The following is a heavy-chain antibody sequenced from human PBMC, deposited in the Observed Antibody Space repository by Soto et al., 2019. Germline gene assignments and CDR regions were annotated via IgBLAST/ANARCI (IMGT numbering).Heavy chain of an antibody. CDR3: AKDSFYRGESSYALHV. V-gene: IGHV3-9*01. D-gene: IGHD3-10*01. CDR2: INWNSRSV. CDR1: VFNFEDYG. J-gene: IGHJ6*02. Sequence: SLRLSCEVSVFNFEDYGIHWVRQRPGKCLEWVSGINWNSRSVAYADSVKGRFTISRDNAKNSLYLQMNSLGVEDTAFYYCAKDSFYRGESSYALHVWGQGTMVTGSS.